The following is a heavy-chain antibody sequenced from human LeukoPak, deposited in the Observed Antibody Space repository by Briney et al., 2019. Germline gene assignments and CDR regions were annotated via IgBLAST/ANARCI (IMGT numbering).Heavy chain of an antibody. V-gene: IGHV4-39*07. J-gene: IGHJ5*02. CDR3: ASNDMNWFDP. D-gene: IGHD3-9*01. Sequence: SETLYLTFTVSGGSISSSDYYWAWIRQPPGKGLEWIETIYNSGMTYYNPSLKSRATISLDTSKNQFSLKLTSVTAADTAVYYCASNDMNWFDPWGQGTLVTVSS. CDR1: GGSISSSDYY. CDR2: IYNSGMT.